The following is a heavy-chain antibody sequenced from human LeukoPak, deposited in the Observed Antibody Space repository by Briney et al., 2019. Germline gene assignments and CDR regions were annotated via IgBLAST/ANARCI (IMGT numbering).Heavy chain of an antibody. Sequence: PGGSLRLSCAASGFTFSDYYMSWIRQAPGKGLEWVSYISSSGSTIYYADSVKGRFTISRDNAKNSLYLQMNSLRAEDTAVYYCATFTYYYDSSGYEADYWGQGTLVTVSS. J-gene: IGHJ4*02. CDR3: ATFTYYYDSSGYEADY. V-gene: IGHV3-11*01. CDR2: ISSSGSTI. D-gene: IGHD3-22*01. CDR1: GFTFSDYY.